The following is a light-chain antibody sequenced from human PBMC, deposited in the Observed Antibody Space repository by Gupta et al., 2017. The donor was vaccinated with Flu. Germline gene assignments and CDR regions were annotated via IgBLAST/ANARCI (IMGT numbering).Light chain of an antibody. Sequence: QSVLTPPPPASGTPGQRVTISCTGSSSNIGSNYVYWYQQLPGTAPKHLIIWNNRRPSGVPDRFSGSKSGTSASLAISGLRSEEEADDYCAAWDDSLSGPVFGGGTKLTVL. CDR2: WNN. V-gene: IGLV1-47*01. J-gene: IGLJ3*02. CDR3: AAWDDSLSGPV. CDR1: SSNIGSNY.